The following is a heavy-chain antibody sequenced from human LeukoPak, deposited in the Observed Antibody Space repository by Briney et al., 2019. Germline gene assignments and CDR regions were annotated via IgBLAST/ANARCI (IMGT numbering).Heavy chain of an antibody. D-gene: IGHD2-15*01. Sequence: GGSLRLSCAASGFTFGSYWMSWIRQAPGKGLEWVANIKQDRSEKYYVDSVKGRFTISRDNAKNSLYLQMNSLRAEDTAVYYCARDEDASVVVVAATPFDYWGQGTLVTVSS. CDR2: IKQDRSEK. V-gene: IGHV3-7*01. CDR1: GFTFGSYW. CDR3: ARDEDASVVVVAATPFDY. J-gene: IGHJ4*02.